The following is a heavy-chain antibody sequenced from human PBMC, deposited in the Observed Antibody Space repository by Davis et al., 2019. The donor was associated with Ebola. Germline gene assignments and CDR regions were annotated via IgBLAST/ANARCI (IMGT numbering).Heavy chain of an antibody. CDR1: GFTFSSYA. V-gene: IGHV3-30*14. CDR3: ARVYFYYYGMDV. CDR2: ISYDGSNK. Sequence: SCAASGFTFSSYAMHWVRQAPGKGLEWVAVISYDGSNKYYADSVKGRFTISRDNSKNTLYLQMNSLRAEDTAVYYCARVYFYYYGMDVWGQGTTVTVSS. J-gene: IGHJ6*02.